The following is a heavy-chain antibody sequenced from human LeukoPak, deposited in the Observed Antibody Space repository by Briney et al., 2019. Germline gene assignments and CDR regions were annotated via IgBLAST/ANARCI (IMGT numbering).Heavy chain of an antibody. J-gene: IGHJ3*02. CDR1: GDSISYFY. V-gene: IGHV4-4*07. CDR3: ARVPSTIWDRDAFDI. CDR2: IYYSGST. D-gene: IGHD5/OR15-5a*01. Sequence: SETLSLTCSMSGDSISYFYWSWIRQAAGKGLEWIGSIYYSGSTYYNPSLKSRVTISVDTSKNQFSLKLSSVTAADTAVYYCARVPSTIWDRDAFDIWGQGTMVTVSS.